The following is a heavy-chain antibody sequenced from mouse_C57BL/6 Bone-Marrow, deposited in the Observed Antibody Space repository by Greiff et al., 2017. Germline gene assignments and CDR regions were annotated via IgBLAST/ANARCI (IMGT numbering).Heavy chain of an antibody. V-gene: IGHV1-81*01. J-gene: IGHJ4*01. CDR1: GYTFTSYG. D-gene: IGHD3-2*02. CDR3: ARPGSSGYVGAMDY. CDR2: IYPRSGNT. Sequence: VKLVESGAELARPGASVKLSCKASGYTFTSYGISWVKQRTGQGLEWIGEIYPRSGNTYYNEKFKGKATLTADKSSSTAYMELRSLTSADSAVYFCARPGSSGYVGAMDYWGQGTSVTVSS.